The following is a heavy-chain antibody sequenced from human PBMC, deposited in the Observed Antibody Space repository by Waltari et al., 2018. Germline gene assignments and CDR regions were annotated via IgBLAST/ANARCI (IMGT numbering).Heavy chain of an antibody. CDR3: ASYGGGSYLDY. J-gene: IGHJ4*02. CDR2: IYTSGRT. D-gene: IGHD3-16*02. V-gene: IGHV4-61*02. Sequence: QVQLQESGPGLVKPSQTLSLTCTVSGGSISSGSYYWSWIRQPAGKGLEWIGRIYTSGRTDNNPHLKSRVTRSVDTSKNQFSLKLSSVTAADTAVYYGASYGGGSYLDYWGQGTLVTVSS. CDR1: GGSISSGSYY.